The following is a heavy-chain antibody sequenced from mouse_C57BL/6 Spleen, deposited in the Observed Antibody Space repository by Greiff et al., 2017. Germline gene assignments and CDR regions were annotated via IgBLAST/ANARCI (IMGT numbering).Heavy chain of an antibody. D-gene: IGHD3-2*02. Sequence: EVHLVESGGGLVKPGGSLKLSCAASGFTFSSYAMSWVRQTPEKRLEWVATISDGGSYTYYPDNVKGRFTISSDNAKNNLYLQMSHLKSEDTAMYYCARAGISGSPYYAMDYWGQGTSVTVSS. V-gene: IGHV5-4*01. CDR2: ISDGGSYT. J-gene: IGHJ4*01. CDR1: GFTFSSYA. CDR3: ARAGISGSPYYAMDY.